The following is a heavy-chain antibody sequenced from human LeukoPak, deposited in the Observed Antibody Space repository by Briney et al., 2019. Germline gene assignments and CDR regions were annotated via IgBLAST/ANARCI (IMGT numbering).Heavy chain of an antibody. D-gene: IGHD3-16*01. V-gene: IGHV3-11*01. Sequence: KSGGSLRLSCAASGFTFSDYYMSWIRQAPGKGLEWVSYISSSGSTIYYADSVKGRFTISRDNAKNSLYLQMNSLRAEDTAVYYCARLLYDYVWGIQENYFGNWGQGTLVTVSS. CDR1: GFTFSDYY. J-gene: IGHJ4*02. CDR3: ARLLYDYVWGIQENYFGN. CDR2: ISSSGSTI.